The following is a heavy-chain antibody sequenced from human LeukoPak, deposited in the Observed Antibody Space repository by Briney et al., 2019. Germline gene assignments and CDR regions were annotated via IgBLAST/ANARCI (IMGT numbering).Heavy chain of an antibody. CDR1: GFTVSSDS. CDR3: ARRAGAYSHPYDY. J-gene: IGHJ4*02. CDR2: IYSGGST. D-gene: IGHD4/OR15-4a*01. Sequence: GGSLRLSCTVSGFTVSSDSMSWVRQAPGKGLEWVSFIYSGGSTHYSDSVKGRFTISRDNSKSTLYLQMNSLRAEDTAVYYCARRAGAYSHPYDYWGQGTLVTVSS. V-gene: IGHV3-53*01.